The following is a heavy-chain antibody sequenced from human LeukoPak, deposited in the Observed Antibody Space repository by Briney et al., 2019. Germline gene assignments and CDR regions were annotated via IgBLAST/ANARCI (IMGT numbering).Heavy chain of an antibody. J-gene: IGHJ5*02. CDR2: INHSGST. CDR1: GGSFSCYY. Sequence: SETLSLTCADYGGSFSCYYWSWIRQPPGKGLEWIGEINHSGSTNYNPSLKSRVTISVDTSKNQFSLKLSSVTAADTAVYYCARVGATQLRKWFDPWGQGTLVTVSS. CDR3: ARVGATQLRKWFDP. V-gene: IGHV4-34*01. D-gene: IGHD1-26*01.